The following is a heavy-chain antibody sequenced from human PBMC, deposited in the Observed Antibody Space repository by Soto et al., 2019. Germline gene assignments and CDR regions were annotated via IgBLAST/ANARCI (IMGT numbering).Heavy chain of an antibody. CDR3: TRDLSH. Sequence: DVQLVESGGGLVQPGGSLRLSCAASGFLFSTYPMHWVRQAPGKGLEWISYINSASTTTFHADSVKGRFTVSRDNAKNSLYLHLTSLRHEDTAVYYCTRDLSHWGQGTLVTVSS. V-gene: IGHV3-48*02. J-gene: IGHJ4*02. CDR1: GFLFSTYP. CDR2: INSASTTT.